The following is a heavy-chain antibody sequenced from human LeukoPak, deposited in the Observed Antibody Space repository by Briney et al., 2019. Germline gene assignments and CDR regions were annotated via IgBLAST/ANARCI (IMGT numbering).Heavy chain of an antibody. CDR3: ARDQSRYCSSTSCYTIAFDI. CDR2: ISAYNGNT. CDR1: GYTFTSYG. Sequence: ASVKVSCKASGYTFTSYGIIWVRQAPGQGLEWMGWISAYNGNTNYAQKLQGRVTMTTDTSTSTAYMELRSLRSDDTAVYYCARDQSRYCSSTSCYTIAFDIWGQGTMVTVSS. V-gene: IGHV1-18*01. J-gene: IGHJ3*02. D-gene: IGHD2-2*02.